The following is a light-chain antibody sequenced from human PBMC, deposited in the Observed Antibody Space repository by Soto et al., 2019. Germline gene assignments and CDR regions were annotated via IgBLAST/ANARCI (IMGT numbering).Light chain of an antibody. J-gene: IGLJ1*01. Sequence: ALTQPASVSGSPGQSIAISCTGTSSDVGGYNYVSWYQQHPGKAPKLMIYDVNNRPSGVSNRFSGSKSGNTASLTISGLQAEDEADYYCCSYTTSRTYVFGTGTKVTVL. CDR3: CSYTTSRTYV. V-gene: IGLV2-14*03. CDR2: DVN. CDR1: SSDVGGYNY.